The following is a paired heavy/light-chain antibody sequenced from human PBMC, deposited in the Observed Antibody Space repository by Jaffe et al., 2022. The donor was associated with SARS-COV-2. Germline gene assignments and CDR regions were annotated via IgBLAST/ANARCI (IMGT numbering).Light chain of an antibody. CDR2: GAS. CDR3: QQYNNWPPIT. J-gene: IGKJ5*01. Sequence: EIVMTQSPATLSVSPGERATLSCRASQSVSSNLAWYQHKPGQAPRLLIYGASTRATGIPARFSGSGSGTEFTLTISSLQSEDSAVYYCQQYNNWPPITFGQGTRLEIK. CDR1: QSVSSN. V-gene: IGKV3-15*01.
Heavy chain of an antibody. CDR1: GYSISRGYY. CDR2: VYHSGNT. Sequence: QVQLQESGPGLVKPSETLSLTCTVSGYSISRGYYWGWIRRPPGKGLEWIGSVYHSGNTYDNPSLKSRVTISVDTSRNQFSLNLNSVTAADTAIYYCAGHLTGLIDYWGQGTLVTVSS. J-gene: IGHJ4*02. V-gene: IGHV4-38-2*02. D-gene: IGHD2-8*02. CDR3: AGHLTGLIDY.